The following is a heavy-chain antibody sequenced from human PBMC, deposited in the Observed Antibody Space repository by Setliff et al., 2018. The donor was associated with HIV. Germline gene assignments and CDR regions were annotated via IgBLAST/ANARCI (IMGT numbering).Heavy chain of an antibody. V-gene: IGHV1-2*06. CDR3: AKDSDFGGTTNWFDP. CDR2: IIPNSGGT. J-gene: IGHJ5*02. CDR1: GYTFTGYF. D-gene: IGHD3-10*01. Sequence: ASVKVSCKASGYTFTGYFLHWVRQAPGQGLEWMGRIIPNSGGTNCAQKFQGRVTMTRDTSIATAYMDLSRLTSDDTAVYYCAKDSDFGGTTNWFDPWGQGTLVTVSS.